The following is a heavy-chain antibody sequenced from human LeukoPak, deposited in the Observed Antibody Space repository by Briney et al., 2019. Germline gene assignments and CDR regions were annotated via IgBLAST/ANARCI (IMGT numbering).Heavy chain of an antibody. CDR1: GFTFSSYA. J-gene: IGHJ4*02. Sequence: GRSLRLSCAASGFTFSSYAMSWVRQAPGKGLEWVSGISGSGGSTYYADSVKGRFTISRDNSKNTLYLQMNSLRAEDTAVYYCAKQSSSGSYCEYWGQGTLVTVSA. CDR2: ISGSGGST. D-gene: IGHD1-26*01. V-gene: IGHV3-23*01. CDR3: AKQSSSGSYCEY.